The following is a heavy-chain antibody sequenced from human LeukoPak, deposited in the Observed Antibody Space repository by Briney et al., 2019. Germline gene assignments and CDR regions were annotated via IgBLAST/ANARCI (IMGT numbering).Heavy chain of an antibody. CDR3: AKDSPTAIGYCSGGSCYGYFQH. V-gene: IGHV3-23*01. J-gene: IGHJ1*01. Sequence: NLVGQAAGKRQEWVSGISERGGSTNSAESVKGRFTISRDNSKNTLYLQMNSLRAEDTAVHYCAKDSPTAIGYCSGGSCYGYFQHWGQGTLVTVSS. CDR2: ISERGGST. D-gene: IGHD2-15*01.